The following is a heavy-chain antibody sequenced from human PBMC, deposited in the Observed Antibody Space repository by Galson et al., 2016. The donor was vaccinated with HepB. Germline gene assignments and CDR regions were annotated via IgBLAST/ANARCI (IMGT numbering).Heavy chain of an antibody. J-gene: IGHJ2*01. CDR2: VNQDGSLK. CDR1: GFIFNNFW. Sequence: SLRLSCAASGFIFNNFWMSWVRQAPGKGLEWVANVNQDGSLKYYMESVKGRFTISRDNAKNSLYLQMNSLRDEDTAVYYCARDISNVRGSSWYFDLWGRGTLVTVSS. V-gene: IGHV3-7*01. CDR3: ARDISNVRGSSWYFDL. D-gene: IGHD3-10*02.